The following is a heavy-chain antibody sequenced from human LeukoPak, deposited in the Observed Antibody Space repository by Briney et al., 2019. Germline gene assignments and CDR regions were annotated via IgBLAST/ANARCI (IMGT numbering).Heavy chain of an antibody. V-gene: IGHV3-74*01. CDR3: ARAYDSSGYYGLFGY. CDR2: INSDGSST. J-gene: IGHJ4*02. Sequence: GGSLGLSCAASGFTFSSYWMPWVRQAPGKGLVWVSRINSDGSSTSYADSVKGRFTISRDNAKNTLYLQMNSLRAEDTAVYYCARAYDSSGYYGLFGYWGQGTLVTVSS. D-gene: IGHD3-22*01. CDR1: GFTFSSYW.